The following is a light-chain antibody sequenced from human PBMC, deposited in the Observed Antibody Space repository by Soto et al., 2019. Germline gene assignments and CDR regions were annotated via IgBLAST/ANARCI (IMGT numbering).Light chain of an antibody. CDR2: RAS. J-gene: IGKJ1*01. Sequence: IVMTQSPATLSVSPGDTASLSCRAGQTIYSNVAWYQQRPGQAPRLIIYRASSRATGVPARFSGSGSGTEFTLTISSLQSEDFALYYCQQYQNLWTFGQGIKVDI. CDR1: QTIYSN. CDR3: QQYQNLWT. V-gene: IGKV3-15*01.